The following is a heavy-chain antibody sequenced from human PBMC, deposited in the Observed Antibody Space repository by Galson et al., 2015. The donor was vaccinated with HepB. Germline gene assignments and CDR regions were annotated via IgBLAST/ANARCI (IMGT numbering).Heavy chain of an antibody. CDR3: VKEGSWFGGDWFDP. J-gene: IGHJ5*02. D-gene: IGHD3-16*01. V-gene: IGHV3-23*01. CDR2: INGRGSTR. Sequence: LRLSCAGSGFIFRHHAMAWIRQAPGKGLEWVSGINGRGSTRSYSDAVKGRFSISRDNSKDTVFLQMDDLRAEDTAVYYCVKEGSWFGGDWFDPWGQGALVTVS. CDR1: GFIFRHHA.